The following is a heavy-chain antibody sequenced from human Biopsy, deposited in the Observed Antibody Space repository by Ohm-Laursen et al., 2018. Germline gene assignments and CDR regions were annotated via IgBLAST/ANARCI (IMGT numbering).Heavy chain of an antibody. CDR1: GYTLTDLS. Sequence: ASVKVSCNVSGYTLTDLSMHWVRQAPGKGLKWMGGFAPENGKTIYAQKFQGRVTMTEDTSTDTAYMELSNLRSEDTAVYYCAGDINNWNVNYWGQGTLVIVSS. CDR3: AGDINNWNVNY. CDR2: FAPENGKT. V-gene: IGHV1-24*01. D-gene: IGHD1-20*01. J-gene: IGHJ4*02.